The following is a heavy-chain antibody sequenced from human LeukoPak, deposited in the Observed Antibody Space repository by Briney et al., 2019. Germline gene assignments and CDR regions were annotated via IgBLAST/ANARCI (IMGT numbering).Heavy chain of an antibody. Sequence: SQTLSLTCAISGDSVSNKNTAWNWIRQSPSRGLEWLGRTYYRSKLHNTYAASVKSRITINPDTSKNQFSLKLSSVTAADTAVYYCARGKDYDILTGYYNVCYFDYWGQGTLVTVSS. D-gene: IGHD3-9*01. CDR1: GDSVSNKNTA. CDR2: TYYRSKLHN. CDR3: ARGKDYDILTGYYNVCYFDY. J-gene: IGHJ4*02. V-gene: IGHV6-1*01.